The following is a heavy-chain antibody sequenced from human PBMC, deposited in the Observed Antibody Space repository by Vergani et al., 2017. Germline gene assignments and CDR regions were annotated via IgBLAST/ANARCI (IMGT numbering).Heavy chain of an antibody. V-gene: IGHV3-23*01. CDR1: GFTFNHYA. D-gene: IGHD5-12*01. CDR2: ISGSGGST. Sequence: EVQLLESGGDLVQPGGSLRLSCAASGFTFNHYAMNWVRQAPGKGLEWVSGISGSGGSTYYAGSVKVRFTISRDSSKNTLYLQMNSLSAGDTAVYYCAKANPRNSGYDYLYNFHAMDVWGQGTTVTVSS. J-gene: IGHJ6*02. CDR3: AKANPRNSGYDYLYNFHAMDV.